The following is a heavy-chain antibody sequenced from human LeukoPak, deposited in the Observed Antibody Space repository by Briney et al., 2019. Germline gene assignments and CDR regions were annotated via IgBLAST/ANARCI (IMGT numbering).Heavy chain of an antibody. CDR1: GGSISSYY. J-gene: IGHJ3*02. D-gene: IGHD6-19*01. CDR2: IYYSGST. Sequence: SETLSLTCTVSGGSISSYYWSWIRQPPGKGLEWIGYIYYSGSTNYNPSLKSRVTISVDTSKNQFSLKLSSVTAADTAVYYCARHIGYSSGWSRAFDIWGQGTMVTVSS. CDR3: ARHIGYSSGWSRAFDI. V-gene: IGHV4-59*01.